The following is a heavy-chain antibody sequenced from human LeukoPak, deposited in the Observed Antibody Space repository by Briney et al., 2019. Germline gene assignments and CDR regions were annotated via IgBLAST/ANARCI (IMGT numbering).Heavy chain of an antibody. CDR3: AKDLSCID. D-gene: IGHD1-26*01. V-gene: IGHV3-23*01. CDR1: GFTFSNIA. J-gene: IGHJ4*02. CDR2: ISGSGGST. Sequence: GGSLRLSCAASGFTFSNIAVSWVRQAPGKGLEWVSGISGSGGSTYYADSVKGRFTISRDNSKNTLYVQMNSLRAEDTAVYYCAKDLSCIDWGQGTLVIVSS.